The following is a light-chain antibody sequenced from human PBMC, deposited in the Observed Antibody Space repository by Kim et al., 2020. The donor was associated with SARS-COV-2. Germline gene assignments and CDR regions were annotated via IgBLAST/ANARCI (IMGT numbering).Light chain of an antibody. CDR2: EVT. CDR3: CSYAGSSTLV. CDR1: SSDVGSYNL. Sequence: QSALTQPASVSGSPGQSITISCTGTSSDVGSYNLVSWYQQRPGKAPKLMIYEVTKRPSGVSNRFSGSKSDNTASLTISGLQAEDEADYYCCSYAGSSTLVFGGGTQLTVL. V-gene: IGLV2-23*02. J-gene: IGLJ2*01.